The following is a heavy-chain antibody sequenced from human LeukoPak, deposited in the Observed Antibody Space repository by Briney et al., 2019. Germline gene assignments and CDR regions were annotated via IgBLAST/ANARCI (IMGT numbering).Heavy chain of an antibody. CDR2: IYHSGST. Sequence: SETLSLTCTVSGGSISSGGYYWSWIRQPPGKGLEWIGYIYHSGSTYYNPSLKSRVTISVDRSKNQFSLRLSSVTAADTAVYYCARDDTWENRAWGQGTLVTVSS. V-gene: IGHV4-30-2*01. D-gene: IGHD1-14*01. CDR1: GGSISSGGYY. CDR3: ARDDTWENRA. J-gene: IGHJ5*02.